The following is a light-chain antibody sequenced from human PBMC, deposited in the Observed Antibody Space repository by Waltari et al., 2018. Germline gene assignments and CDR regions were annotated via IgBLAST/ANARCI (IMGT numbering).Light chain of an antibody. CDR3: QQYHSSPPT. Sequence: DIQMTQSPSPLSASVGDRVTIICRASQSITNWLAWYQQKPGKAPKFLISDASSLASGVPSRFSGSGSGTEFTLTITSLQPDDFATYYCQQYHSSPPTFGQGTKVEIK. CDR1: QSITNW. V-gene: IGKV1-5*02. J-gene: IGKJ1*01. CDR2: DAS.